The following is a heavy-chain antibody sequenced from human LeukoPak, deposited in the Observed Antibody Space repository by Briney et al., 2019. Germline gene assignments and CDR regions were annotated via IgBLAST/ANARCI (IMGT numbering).Heavy chain of an antibody. V-gene: IGHV3-30-3*01. CDR2: ISYDGSNK. J-gene: IGHJ4*02. CDR1: GFTFSSYA. CDR3: ARDRADIVVVPAAPKGYFDY. D-gene: IGHD2-2*01. Sequence: GGSLRLSCAASGFTFSSYAMHWVRQAPGKGLEWVAVISYDGSNKYYADSVKGRFTISRDNSKNTLYLQMNSLRAEDTAVYYCARDRADIVVVPAAPKGYFDYWGQGTLVTVSS.